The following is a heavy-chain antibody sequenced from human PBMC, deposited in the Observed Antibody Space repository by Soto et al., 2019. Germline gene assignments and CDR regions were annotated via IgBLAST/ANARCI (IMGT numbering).Heavy chain of an antibody. V-gene: IGHV4-34*01. D-gene: IGHD1-1*01. CDR1: GGSFSGYY. CDR2: INHSGST. CDR3: ARGVLTNYYYYYMDV. J-gene: IGHJ6*03. Sequence: ETLSLTCAVYGGSFSGYYWSWIRQPPGKGLEWIGEINHSGSTNYNPSLKSRVTISVDTSKNQFSLKLSSVTAADTAVYYCARGVLTNYYYYYMDVWGKGTTVTVSS.